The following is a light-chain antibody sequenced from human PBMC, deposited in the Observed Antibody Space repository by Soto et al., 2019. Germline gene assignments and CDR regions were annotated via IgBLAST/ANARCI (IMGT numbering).Light chain of an antibody. CDR2: RTS. Sequence: DIVLTQSPATLSLSPGERATLYCGASQRVDINLAWYQQKPGQAPRLLIYRTSTRATGIPARFSGSGSGTEFTLTISSLQSEDFAVYYCQRYGSSPLTFGGGTKVDIK. CDR1: QRVDIN. CDR3: QRYGSSPLT. J-gene: IGKJ4*01. V-gene: IGKV3-15*01.